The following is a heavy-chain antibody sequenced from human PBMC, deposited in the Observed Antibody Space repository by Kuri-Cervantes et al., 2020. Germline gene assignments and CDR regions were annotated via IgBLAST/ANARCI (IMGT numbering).Heavy chain of an antibody. Sequence: SETLSLTCTVSGGSISSYYWSWIRQPPGKGLEWIGYIYYSGSTYYNPSLKSRVTISVDTSKNQFSLKLSSVTAADTAVYYCARDSHYYDSRGHWFDPWGQGTLVTVSS. J-gene: IGHJ5*02. CDR3: ARDSHYYDSRGHWFDP. CDR1: GGSISSYY. D-gene: IGHD3-22*01. V-gene: IGHV4-59*12. CDR2: IYYSGST.